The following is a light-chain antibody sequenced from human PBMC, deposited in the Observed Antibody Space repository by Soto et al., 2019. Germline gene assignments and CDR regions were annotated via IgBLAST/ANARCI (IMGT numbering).Light chain of an antibody. V-gene: IGKV1-8*01. CDR1: QGISSY. CDR2: AAS. CDR3: QQYYSYPPWT. Sequence: IQMTQSPSSVSASTGDRVTITCRASQGISSYLAWYQQKPGKAPKLLIYAASTLQSGVPSRFSGSGAGTDFTLTISCLQSEDFATYYCQQYYSYPPWTFGQGTKVDIK. J-gene: IGKJ1*01.